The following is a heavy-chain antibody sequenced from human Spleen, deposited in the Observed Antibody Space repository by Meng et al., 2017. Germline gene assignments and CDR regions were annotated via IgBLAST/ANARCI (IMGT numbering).Heavy chain of an antibody. J-gene: IGHJ4*02. CDR2: ISYSGST. Sequence: QGQLRGPGPGLGRPSETLSLTCTVSGGSLSSGDYYWSWIRQPPGKGLEWIGYISYSGSTNYNPSLKSRLTISVDTSKNQFSLKLSSVTAADSAVYYCARGPTTMAHDFDYWGQGTLVTVSS. D-gene: IGHD4-11*01. CDR3: ARGPTTMAHDFDY. V-gene: IGHV4-61*08. CDR1: GGSLSSGDYY.